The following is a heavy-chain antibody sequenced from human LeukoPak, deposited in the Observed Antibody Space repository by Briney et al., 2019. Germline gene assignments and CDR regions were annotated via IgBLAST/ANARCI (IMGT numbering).Heavy chain of an antibody. J-gene: IGHJ4*02. Sequence: SETLSLTCTVPDGSISSYYWSWIRQPPGKGLEWIGRIYTSGSNNYDPSLKSRVTMSVDTSKNQFSLKLSSVTAADTAVYYCARYIAAAEIDYWGQGTLVTVSS. V-gene: IGHV4-4*07. CDR3: ARYIAAAEIDY. D-gene: IGHD6-13*01. CDR1: DGSISSYY. CDR2: IYTSGSN.